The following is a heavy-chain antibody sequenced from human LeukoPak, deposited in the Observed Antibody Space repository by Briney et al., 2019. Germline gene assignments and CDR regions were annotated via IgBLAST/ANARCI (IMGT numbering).Heavy chain of an antibody. CDR2: IFYSGRT. V-gene: IGHV4-39*07. CDR3: ATDALNYYGSGSYYNPDAFDI. Sequence: PSEPLSLTCTVSGGSISSGSYSWGWIRQPPGNGLEWIGSIFYSGRTHYNPSLKSRVTISVDTSRNQFSLKLSSVIAADTAVYYCATDALNYYGSGSYYNPDAFDIWGQGTMVTVSS. CDR1: GGSISSGSYS. D-gene: IGHD3-10*01. J-gene: IGHJ3*02.